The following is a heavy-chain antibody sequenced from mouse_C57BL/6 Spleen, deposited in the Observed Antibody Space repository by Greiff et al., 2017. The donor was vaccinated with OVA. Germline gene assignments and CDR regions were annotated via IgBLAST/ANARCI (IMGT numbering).Heavy chain of an antibody. CDR1: GYSITSGYY. D-gene: IGHD1-1*01. CDR3: ARGHYYGSSYVDY. J-gene: IGHJ2*01. CDR2: ISYDGSN. Sequence: EVQLQESGPGLVKPSQSLSLTCSVTGYSITSGYYWNWLRQFPGNKLEWMGYISYDGSNNYNPSLKNRISITRDTSKNQFFLKLNSVTTEDTATYYCARGHYYGSSYVDYWGQGTTLTVSS. V-gene: IGHV3-6*01.